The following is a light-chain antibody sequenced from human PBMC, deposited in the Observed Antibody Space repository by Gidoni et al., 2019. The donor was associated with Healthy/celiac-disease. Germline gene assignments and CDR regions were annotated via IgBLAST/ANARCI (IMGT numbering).Light chain of an antibody. CDR1: SSKIGSNY. V-gene: IGLV1-47*01. CDR3: AAWDDSLSGYV. CDR2: RNN. J-gene: IGLJ1*01. Sequence: QSVLTHPPSASGTPGLRITISCSGSSSKIGSNYVYWYQQLPGTAPKLLIYRNNQRPSGVPDRFSGAKSGTSASRAISGLRSEDEADYYCAAWDDSLSGYVFGTGTKVTVL.